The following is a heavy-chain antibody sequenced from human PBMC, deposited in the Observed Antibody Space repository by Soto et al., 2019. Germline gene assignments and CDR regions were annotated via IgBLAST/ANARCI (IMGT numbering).Heavy chain of an antibody. CDR3: ARQRTTVVTQAYFDH. Sequence: SETLSLTCIVPGESISSSSYYWGWIRQPPGKGLEWIGSIYYSGRTYYNPSFKSRVTISIDTSKNQFSLKLSSVTATDTAVYYCARQRTTVVTQAYFDHWGQGALVTVSS. D-gene: IGHD2-21*02. CDR1: GESISSSSYY. CDR2: IYYSGRT. J-gene: IGHJ4*02. V-gene: IGHV4-39*01.